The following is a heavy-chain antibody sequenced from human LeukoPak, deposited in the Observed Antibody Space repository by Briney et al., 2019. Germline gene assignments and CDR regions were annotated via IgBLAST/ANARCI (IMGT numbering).Heavy chain of an antibody. CDR3: TRDLMDYDVSTGLHHYYMDV. CDR2: ISSSSSSI. J-gene: IGHJ6*02. CDR1: GFTFSISS. V-gene: IGHV3-48*04. D-gene: IGHD3-9*01. Sequence: GGSLRLSCVASGFTFSISSMSWVRQAPGKGLEWVSYISSSSSSIYDADSVRGRFTISRDNAKNSLYLQMNSLRVEDTAVYYCTRDLMDYDVSTGLHHYYMDVWGQGTTVTVSS.